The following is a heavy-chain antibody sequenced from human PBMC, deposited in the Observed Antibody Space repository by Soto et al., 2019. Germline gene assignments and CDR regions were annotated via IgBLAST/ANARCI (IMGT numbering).Heavy chain of an antibody. CDR3: ARDSGWPILNFDN. CDR1: DFDFSSYG. Sequence: GGSLRLSCAASDFDFSSYGIHWVRRAPGKGLEWVAASSYDGRETFYAGSAKGRFTVSKEMSKNTAFLQMNALRHEDTAVYFCARDSGWPILNFDNWGQGTPVTVPQ. CDR2: SSYDGRET. J-gene: IGHJ4*02. D-gene: IGHD3-10*01. V-gene: IGHV3-30*03.